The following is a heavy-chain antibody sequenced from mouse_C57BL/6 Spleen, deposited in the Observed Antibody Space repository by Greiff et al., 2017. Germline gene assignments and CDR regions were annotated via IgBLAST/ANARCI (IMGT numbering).Heavy chain of an antibody. D-gene: IGHD4-1*01. CDR2: ISGGGGNT. CDR3: ARHWDVGFAY. Sequence: EVQLVESGGGLVKPGGSLKLSCAASGFTFSSYTMSWVRQTPEKRLEWVATISGGGGNTYYPDSVKGRFTISRDHAKNTLYLQMSSLRSEDTALYYCARHWDVGFAYWGQGTLVTVSA. J-gene: IGHJ3*01. CDR1: GFTFSSYT. V-gene: IGHV5-9*01.